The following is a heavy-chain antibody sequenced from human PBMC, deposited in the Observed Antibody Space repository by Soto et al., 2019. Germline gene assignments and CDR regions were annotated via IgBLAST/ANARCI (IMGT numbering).Heavy chain of an antibody. CDR1: GFTFSSYA. CDR3: ARDGHYGSGSYSPYYFDY. V-gene: IGHV3-23*01. CDR2: ISGSGGST. D-gene: IGHD3-10*01. Sequence: PGGSLRLSCAASGFTFSSYAMSWVRQAPGKGLEWVSAISGSGGSTYYADSVKGRFTISRDNSKNTLYLQMNSLRAEDTAVYYCARDGHYGSGSYSPYYFDYWGQGTLVTVSS. J-gene: IGHJ4*02.